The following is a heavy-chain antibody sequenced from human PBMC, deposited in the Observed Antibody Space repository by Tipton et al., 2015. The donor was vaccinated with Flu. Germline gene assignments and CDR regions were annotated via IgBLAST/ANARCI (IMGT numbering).Heavy chain of an antibody. D-gene: IGHD3-16*01. Sequence: LRLSCAASGFAFDDYAMSWVRQAPGKGLEWVSGLNWNGGNSGYADSVKGRFTISRDNAKNSLYLQMNSLRAEDTALYYCARRGAAITHYFDYWGQGTLVTVSS. CDR1: GFAFDDYA. CDR3: ARRGAAITHYFDY. J-gene: IGHJ4*02. CDR2: LNWNGGNS. V-gene: IGHV3-20*04.